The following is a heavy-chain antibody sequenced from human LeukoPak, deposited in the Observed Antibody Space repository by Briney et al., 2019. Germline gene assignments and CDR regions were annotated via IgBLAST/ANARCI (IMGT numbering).Heavy chain of an antibody. CDR1: GFTFSSYA. CDR2: ISYDGSNK. D-gene: IGHD3-10*01. CDR3: AKDSAFYYIDV. V-gene: IGHV3-30*04. Sequence: PGRSLRLSCAASGFTFSSYAMHWVRQAPGKGLEWVAVISYDGSNKYYADSVKGRFTISRDNSKNTLYLQMNSLRAEDTAVYYCAKDSAFYYIDVCGKGTTVIISS. J-gene: IGHJ6*03.